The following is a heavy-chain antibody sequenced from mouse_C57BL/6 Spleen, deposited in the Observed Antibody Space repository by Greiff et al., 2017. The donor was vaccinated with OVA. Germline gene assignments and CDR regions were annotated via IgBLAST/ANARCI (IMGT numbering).Heavy chain of an antibody. V-gene: IGHV3-6*01. Sequence: EVKLVESGPGLVKPSQSLSLTCSVTGYSITSGYYWNWIRQFPGNKLEWMGYISYDGSNNYNPSLKNRISITRDTSKNQFFLKLNSVTTEDTATYYCARDGVYTMDYWGQGTSVTVSS. CDR3: ARDGVYTMDY. CDR2: ISYDGSN. CDR1: GYSITSGYY. J-gene: IGHJ4*01.